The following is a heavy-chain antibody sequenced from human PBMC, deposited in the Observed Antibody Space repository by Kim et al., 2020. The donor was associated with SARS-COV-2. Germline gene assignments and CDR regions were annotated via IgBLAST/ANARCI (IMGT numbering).Heavy chain of an antibody. V-gene: IGHV4-59*13. CDR3: ARVVPMATLDY. Sequence: SETLSLTCTVSGGSISSYYWSWIRQPPGKGLEWVGYIYYSGSTNYNPSLKSRVTISVDTSTNQFSLTLSSVTAAGTAVYYCARVVPMATLDYWVQGTLVTVSS. CDR1: GGSISSYY. CDR2: IYYSGST. J-gene: IGHJ4*02.